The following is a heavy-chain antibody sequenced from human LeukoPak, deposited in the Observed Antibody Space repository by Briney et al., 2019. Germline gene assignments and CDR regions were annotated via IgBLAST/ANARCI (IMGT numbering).Heavy chain of an antibody. Sequence: GGSLRLSCAASGFTFSSYAMSWVRQAPGKGLEWVSAISGSGGSTYYADSVKGRFTISRDNSKNTLYLQMNSLRAEDTAVYYCAKATAPYCSGGSCNPPGDHWGQGTLVTVSS. CDR1: GFTFSSYA. CDR3: AKATAPYCSGGSCNPPGDH. D-gene: IGHD2-15*01. V-gene: IGHV3-23*01. CDR2: ISGSGGST. J-gene: IGHJ4*02.